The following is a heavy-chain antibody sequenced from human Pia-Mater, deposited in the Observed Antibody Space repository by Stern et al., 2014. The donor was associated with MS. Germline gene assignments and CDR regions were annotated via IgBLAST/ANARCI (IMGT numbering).Heavy chain of an antibody. CDR2: ILVGSGNT. D-gene: IGHD3-22*01. CDR1: GFTFTSSA. CDR3: AAEPMYYSDSVGAFDI. J-gene: IGHJ3*02. Sequence: QLVQSGPEVKKPGTSVKVSCKASGFTFTSSALQWVRQARGQRLEWIGWILVGSGNTNYGQKFQERVTITRDMSTSTAYMELSSLRSEDTAVYYCAAEPMYYSDSVGAFDIWGQGTMVTVSS. V-gene: IGHV1-58*01.